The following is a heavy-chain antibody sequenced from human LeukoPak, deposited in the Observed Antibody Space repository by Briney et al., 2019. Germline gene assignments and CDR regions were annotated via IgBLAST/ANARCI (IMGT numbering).Heavy chain of an antibody. CDR3: AHPYSSSWYYFDY. Sequence: AVTVSFTASGGTFTSYAISWVRQAPGQGLEWMGGIIPIFGTANYAQKFQGRVTITADKSTSTAYMELSSLRSEDTAVYYCAHPYSSSWYYFDYWGQGTLVTVSS. V-gene: IGHV1-69*06. CDR1: GGTFTSYA. J-gene: IGHJ4*02. CDR2: IIPIFGTA. D-gene: IGHD6-13*01.